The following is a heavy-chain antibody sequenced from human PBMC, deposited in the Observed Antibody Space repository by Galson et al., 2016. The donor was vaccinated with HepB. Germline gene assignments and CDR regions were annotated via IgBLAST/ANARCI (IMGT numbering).Heavy chain of an antibody. D-gene: IGHD2/OR15-2a*01. CDR3: ARDGDYLSYNFDY. CDR2: TYYRSKWYN. J-gene: IGHJ4*02. CDR1: GDSVXSNSAA. V-gene: IGHV6-1*01. Sequence: CAISGDSVXSNSAAWNWIRQSPSRGLEWLGRTYYRSKWYNDYAVSVKSRITVDPDTSKNQFSLQLNSVTPEDTAVYYCARDGDYLSYNFDYWGEGTLVTVSS.